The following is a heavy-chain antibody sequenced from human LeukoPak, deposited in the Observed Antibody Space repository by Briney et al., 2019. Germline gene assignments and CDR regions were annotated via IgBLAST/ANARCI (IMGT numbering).Heavy chain of an antibody. D-gene: IGHD2-2*01. J-gene: IGHJ4*02. Sequence: PGGSLRLSCAASGFTSSSYEMNWVRQAPGKGLEWVSYISSSGSTIYYADSVKGRFTISRDNAKNSLYLQMNSLRAEDTAVYYCARVIPAAAYYFDYWGQGTLVTVSS. CDR3: ARVIPAAAYYFDY. V-gene: IGHV3-48*03. CDR2: ISSSGSTI. CDR1: GFTSSSYE.